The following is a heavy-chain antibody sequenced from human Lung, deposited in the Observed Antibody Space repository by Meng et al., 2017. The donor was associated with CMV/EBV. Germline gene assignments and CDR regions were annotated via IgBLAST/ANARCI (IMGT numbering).Heavy chain of an antibody. CDR3: ARAQERYRVTMIVVVITEYYYGMDV. D-gene: IGHD3-22*01. CDR1: GFSLGDYA. Sequence: GGSXRLXXKTSGFSLGDYAINWVRQAPGKGLEWVGFTRSKPYGGTTQYAGSVKGRFVISRADSEGVVYLQMNSLETEDTAVYYCARAQERYRVTMIVVVITEYYYGMDVWXQGTTVTVSS. V-gene: IGHV3-49*04. J-gene: IGHJ6*02. CDR2: TRSKPYGGTT.